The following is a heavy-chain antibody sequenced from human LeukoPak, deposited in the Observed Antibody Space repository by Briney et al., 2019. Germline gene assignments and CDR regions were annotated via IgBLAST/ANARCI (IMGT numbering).Heavy chain of an antibody. Sequence: GGSLRLSCAASGFTFSTYSMNWVRQAPGKGLVWVSRINSDGSSTSYADSVKGRVTISRDNAKKTLYLQMNSLRAEDTAVYYCARGRSGHYFDYWGQGTLVTVSS. CDR2: INSDGSST. D-gene: IGHD5-12*01. CDR3: ARGRSGHYFDY. V-gene: IGHV3-74*01. CDR1: GFTFSTYS. J-gene: IGHJ4*02.